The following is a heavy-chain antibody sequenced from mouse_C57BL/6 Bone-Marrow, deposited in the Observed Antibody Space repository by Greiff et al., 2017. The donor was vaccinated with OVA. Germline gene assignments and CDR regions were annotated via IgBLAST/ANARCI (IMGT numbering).Heavy chain of an antibody. CDR1: GFNIKDDY. CDR3: TTDEYDRAMDY. V-gene: IGHV14-4*01. CDR2: IDPENGDT. D-gene: IGHD2-4*01. J-gene: IGHJ4*01. Sequence: VQLQQSGAELVRPGASVKLSCTASGFNIKDDYMHWVKQRPEQGLEWIGWIDPENGDTEYASKFQGKATITADTSSNTAYLQLSSLTSEDTAVYYCTTDEYDRAMDYWGQGTSVTVSS.